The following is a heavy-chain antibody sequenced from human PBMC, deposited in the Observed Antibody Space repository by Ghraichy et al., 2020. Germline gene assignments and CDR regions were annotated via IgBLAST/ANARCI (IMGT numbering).Heavy chain of an antibody. CDR3: AKVSTPATGGNSEVAFDI. CDR2: ISGSGGST. J-gene: IGHJ3*02. D-gene: IGHD4-23*01. V-gene: IGHV3-23*01. Sequence: GGSLRLSCAASGFTFSSYAMSWVRQAPGKGLEWVSAISGSGGSTYYADSVKGRFTISRDNSKNTLYLQMNSLRAEDTAVYYCAKVSTPATGGNSEVAFDIWGQGTMVTVSS. CDR1: GFTFSSYA.